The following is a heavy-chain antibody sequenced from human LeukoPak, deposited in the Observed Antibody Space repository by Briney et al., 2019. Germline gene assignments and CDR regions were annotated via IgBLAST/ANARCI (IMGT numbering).Heavy chain of an antibody. Sequence: MPSETLSLTCTVSGGSISSYYWSWIRQPAGKGLEWIGRIYTSGSTNYNPSLKSRVTMSVDTSKNQFSLKLSSVTAADTAVYYCARAYYYDSSDTGDAFDIWGQGTMVTVSS. CDR1: GGSISSYY. V-gene: IGHV4-4*07. CDR2: IYTSGST. D-gene: IGHD3-22*01. J-gene: IGHJ3*02. CDR3: ARAYYYDSSDTGDAFDI.